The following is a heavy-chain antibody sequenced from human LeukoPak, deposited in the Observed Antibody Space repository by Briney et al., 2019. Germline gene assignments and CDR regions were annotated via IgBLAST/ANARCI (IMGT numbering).Heavy chain of an antibody. CDR2: IYTIGST. CDR1: GGSISSYY. V-gene: IGHV4-4*07. D-gene: IGHD3-22*01. J-gene: IGHJ4*02. CDR3: ASSNYFDSSGYPPFDY. Sequence: SETLSLTCTVTGGSISSYYWSWIRQPAGKGLEWIGRIYTIGSTNYNPSLKSPVTMSVDTSKNQLSLKLSSVTAADTAVYYCASSNYFDSSGYPPFDYWGQGTLVTVSS.